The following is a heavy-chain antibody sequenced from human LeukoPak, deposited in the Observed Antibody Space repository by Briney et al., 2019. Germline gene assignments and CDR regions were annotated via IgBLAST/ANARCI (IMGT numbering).Heavy chain of an antibody. D-gene: IGHD3-22*01. J-gene: IGHJ4*02. Sequence: GASVKVSCEASGYTFTGYYMHWVRQAPGQGLEWMGRINPKSGGTNYAQEFQGRVTMTGDTSINTAYMELSRVRSDDTAVYYCAISTSPYVIEVWTNGPLDYWGQGTLVTVSS. CDR2: INPKSGGT. CDR3: AISTSPYVIEVWTNGPLDY. V-gene: IGHV1-2*06. CDR1: GYTFTGYY.